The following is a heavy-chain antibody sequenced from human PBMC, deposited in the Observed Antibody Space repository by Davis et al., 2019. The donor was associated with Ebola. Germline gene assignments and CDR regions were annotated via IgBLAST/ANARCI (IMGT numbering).Heavy chain of an antibody. CDR1: GGSISSSSYY. Sequence: MPSETLSLTCTVSGGSISSSSYYWGWIRQPPGKGLEWIGSIYYSGSTYYNPSLKSRVTISVDTSKNQFSLKLSSVTAADTAVYYCARHEMRRPFDYWGQGTLVTVSS. D-gene: IGHD6-25*01. V-gene: IGHV4-39*01. CDR3: ARHEMRRPFDY. J-gene: IGHJ4*02. CDR2: IYYSGST.